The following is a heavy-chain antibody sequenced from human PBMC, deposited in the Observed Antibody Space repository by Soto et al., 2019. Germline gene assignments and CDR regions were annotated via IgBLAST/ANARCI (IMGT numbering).Heavy chain of an antibody. CDR2: IYYSGST. J-gene: IGHJ5*02. CDR1: GASISSGDYH. V-gene: IGHV4-30-4*01. D-gene: IGHD6-13*01. Sequence: SETLSLTGTVSGASISSGDYHWSWIRQPPGKGLEWIGYIYYSGSTYYNPSLESRVTISVDTSKNQFSLKLSSVTAADTAVYYCARGGYTATAGTWWFDPWGQGTLVTVSS. CDR3: ARGGYTATAGTWWFDP.